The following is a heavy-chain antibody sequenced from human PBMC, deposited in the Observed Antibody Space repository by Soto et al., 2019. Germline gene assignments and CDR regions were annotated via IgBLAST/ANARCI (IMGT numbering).Heavy chain of an antibody. CDR3: ARDYGGNSGCWFDP. Sequence: QVQLQESGPGLVKPSETLSLTCTVSGGSVSSGSYYWSWIRQPPGKGLEWIGYIYYSGSTNYNPSLKSRVTISVDTSKHQFSLKLSSVTAADTAVYYCARDYGGNSGCWFDPWGQGTLVTVSS. J-gene: IGHJ5*02. CDR1: GGSVSSGSYY. CDR2: IYYSGST. D-gene: IGHD4-17*01. V-gene: IGHV4-61*01.